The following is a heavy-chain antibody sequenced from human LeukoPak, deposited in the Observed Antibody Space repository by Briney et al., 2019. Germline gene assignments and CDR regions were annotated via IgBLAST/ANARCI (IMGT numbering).Heavy chain of an antibody. CDR3: AKVATETAMVTAGFDY. J-gene: IGHJ4*02. D-gene: IGHD5-18*01. Sequence: GGSLRLSCAASGFTFSSYGIHWVRQAPGKGLDWVAFIRNDGSDKYYGDSVKGRFTISRDNSKNTVYLQMNSLRSEDTSVYFCAKVATETAMVTAGFDYWGQGTLVTVSS. CDR2: IRNDGSDK. CDR1: GFTFSSYG. V-gene: IGHV3-30*02.